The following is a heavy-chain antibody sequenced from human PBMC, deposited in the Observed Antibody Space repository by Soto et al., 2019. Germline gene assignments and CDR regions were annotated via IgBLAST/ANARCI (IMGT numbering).Heavy chain of an antibody. Sequence: GGSLRLSCAASGFTFGDSGMHWVRQAPCKGLEWVAVIWFDGSSKYYADSVQGRFTISRDNSKNSLYLQMNSLRDEDTAVYYFARGHGGDYFVSEFDYWRQGTLVTVSS. V-gene: IGHV3-33*01. D-gene: IGHD4-17*01. CDR1: GFTFGDSG. J-gene: IGHJ4*02. CDR3: ARGHGGDYFVSEFDY. CDR2: IWFDGSSK.